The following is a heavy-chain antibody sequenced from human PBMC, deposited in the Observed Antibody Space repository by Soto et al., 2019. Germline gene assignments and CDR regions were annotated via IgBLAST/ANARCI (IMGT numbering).Heavy chain of an antibody. CDR3: ARLARYCTNGVCYTFYFDY. V-gene: IGHV4-39*01. J-gene: IGHJ4*02. CDR2: FYYGGST. Sequence: ASETLSLTCAVSGGSISSSSDYWGWIRQPPGKGLEWIGNFYYGGSTYYNPSLKSRVTISVDTSKKQFSLKLSSVTAADTAVYYCARLARYCTNGVCYTFYFDYWGQGTLVTVSS. D-gene: IGHD2-8*01. CDR1: GGSISSSSDY.